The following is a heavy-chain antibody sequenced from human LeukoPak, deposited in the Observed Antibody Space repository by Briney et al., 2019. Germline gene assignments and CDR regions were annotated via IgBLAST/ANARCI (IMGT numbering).Heavy chain of an antibody. CDR1: GYTFTSYD. Sequence: ASVKVSCKASGYTFTSYDINWVRQATGQGLEWMGWMNPNSGNTGYAQKFQGRVTMTRNTSISTAYMELSSLRSEDTAVYYCAIGDGGKKYYYYYYMDVWGKGTTVTVSS. CDR2: MNPNSGNT. D-gene: IGHD4-23*01. V-gene: IGHV1-8*01. J-gene: IGHJ6*03. CDR3: AIGDGGKKYYYYYYMDV.